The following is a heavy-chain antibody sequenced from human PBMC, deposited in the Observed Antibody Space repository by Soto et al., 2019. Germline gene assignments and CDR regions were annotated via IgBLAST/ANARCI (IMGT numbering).Heavy chain of an antibody. CDR1: GYSFTSYW. Sequence: PGESLKISCKGSGYSFTSYWISWVRQMPGKGLEWMGRVDPSDSYTNYSPSFQGHVTISADKSISTAYLQWSSLKASDTAMYYCARQLGLAVAELGHYFYHGMDVWGQGTTVTVSS. CDR3: ARQLGLAVAELGHYFYHGMDV. CDR2: VDPSDSYT. J-gene: IGHJ6*02. V-gene: IGHV5-10-1*01. D-gene: IGHD6-19*01.